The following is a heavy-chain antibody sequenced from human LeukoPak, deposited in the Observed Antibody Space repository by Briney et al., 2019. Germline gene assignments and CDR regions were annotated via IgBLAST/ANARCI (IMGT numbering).Heavy chain of an antibody. V-gene: IGHV3-43*02. J-gene: IGHJ4*02. CDR1: GFTFDDYA. D-gene: IGHD3-10*01. CDR3: ALEGEGGYFDY. CDR2: ISGDGGST. Sequence: GGSLRLSCAASGFTFDDYAMHWVRQAPGKGLEWVSLISGDGGSTYYADSVKGRFTISRDNSKNSLYLQMNSLRTEVTALYYCALEGEGGYFDYWGQGTLVTVSS.